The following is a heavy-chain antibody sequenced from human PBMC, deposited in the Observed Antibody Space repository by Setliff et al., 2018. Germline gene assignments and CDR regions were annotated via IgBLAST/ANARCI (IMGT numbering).Heavy chain of an antibody. CDR3: VRDSPSSLYNFWSGCSDY. J-gene: IGHJ4*02. D-gene: IGHD3-3*01. Sequence: PGGSLRLSCAASGFTFSSYAMHWVRQAPGKGLEWVAVISYDGSNKYYGGSVRGRFTISRDNSKNTLFLQMNSLRTDDTAVFYCVRDSPSSLYNFWSGCSDYWGQGTLVTVSS. CDR2: ISYDGSNK. V-gene: IGHV3-30*01. CDR1: GFTFSSYA.